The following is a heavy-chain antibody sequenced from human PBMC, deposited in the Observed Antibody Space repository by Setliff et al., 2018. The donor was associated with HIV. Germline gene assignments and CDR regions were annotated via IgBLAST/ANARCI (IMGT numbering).Heavy chain of an antibody. J-gene: IGHJ6*03. CDR1: GGSISSHY. CDR3: ARCYYNFWSGYPLDYMDV. Sequence: SETLSLTCTVSGGSISSHYWSWIRQPPGKGLEWIGHIHTSGSTNYNPSLKSRVTMSVGTSKNQFSLKLSSVTAADTAVYYCARCYYNFWSGYPLDYMDVWGNGTTVTVSS. V-gene: IGHV4-4*08. CDR2: IHTSGST. D-gene: IGHD3-3*01.